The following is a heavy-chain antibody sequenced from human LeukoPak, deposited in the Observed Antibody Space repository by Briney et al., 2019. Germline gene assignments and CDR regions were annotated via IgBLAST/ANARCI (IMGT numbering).Heavy chain of an antibody. J-gene: IGHJ5*02. Sequence: ASVKVSCKASGYTFTGYYMHWVRQAPGQGLEWMGWINPNSGGTNYAQKFQGWVTMTRDTSISTAYMELSRLRSDDTAVYYCARGGPGVVVPAAITRNWFDPWGQGTLVTVSS. CDR3: ARGGPGVVVPAAITRNWFDP. V-gene: IGHV1-2*04. CDR1: GYTFTGYY. CDR2: INPNSGGT. D-gene: IGHD2-2*01.